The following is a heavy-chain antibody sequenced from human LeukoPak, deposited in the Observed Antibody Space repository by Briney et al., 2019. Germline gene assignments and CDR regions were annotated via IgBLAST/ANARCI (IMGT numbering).Heavy chain of an antibody. J-gene: IGHJ4*02. Sequence: GASLRLSCAASGFTFSSYAMSWVRQAPGKGLEWVSAISGSGGSTYYADSVKGRFTISRDNSKNTLYLQMNSLRAEDTAVYYCAKDSYYYGSGGQYWGQGTLVTVSS. CDR1: GFTFSSYA. V-gene: IGHV3-23*01. CDR2: ISGSGGST. CDR3: AKDSYYYGSGGQY. D-gene: IGHD3-10*01.